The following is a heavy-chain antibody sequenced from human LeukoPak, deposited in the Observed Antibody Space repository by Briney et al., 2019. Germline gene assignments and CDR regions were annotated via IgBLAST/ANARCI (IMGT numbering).Heavy chain of an antibody. CDR3: ARSGERGKGGGYCSGDSCFSMDV. CDR2: IYYSGST. Sequence: SETLSLTCTVSGGSISSYHWSWIRQPPGKGLEWIGYIYYSGSTNYNPSLKSRVTISVDTSKNQFSLKLSSVTAAGTAVYYCARSGERGKGGGYCSGDSCFSMDVWGKGTTVTVSS. D-gene: IGHD2-15*01. V-gene: IGHV4-59*01. J-gene: IGHJ6*04. CDR1: GGSISSYH.